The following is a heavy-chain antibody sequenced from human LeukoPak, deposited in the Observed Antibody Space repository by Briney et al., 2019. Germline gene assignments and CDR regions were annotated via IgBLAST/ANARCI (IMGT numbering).Heavy chain of an antibody. CDR1: GGTFSSYA. Sequence: GASVKVSCKASGGTFSSYAISWVRQAPGQGLEWMGGIIPIFGTANYAQKFQGRVTITADESTSTAYMELSCLRSEDTAVYYCAVYYYDSSGYSRGAFDIWGQGTMVTVSS. D-gene: IGHD3-22*01. CDR2: IIPIFGTA. CDR3: AVYYYDSSGYSRGAFDI. J-gene: IGHJ3*02. V-gene: IGHV1-69*13.